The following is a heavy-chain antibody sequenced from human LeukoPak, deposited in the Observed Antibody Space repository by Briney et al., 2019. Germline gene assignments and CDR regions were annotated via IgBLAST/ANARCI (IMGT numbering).Heavy chain of an antibody. CDR2: IYHSGST. J-gene: IGHJ3*02. V-gene: IGHV4-4*02. Sequence: SETLSLTCAVSGGSISSSNWWSWVRQLPGKGLEWIGEIYHSGSTNYNPSLKSRVTISVDKSKNQFSLKLSSVTAADTAVYYCAREDVDTAMADGNDAFDIWGQGTMVIVSS. CDR3: AREDVDTAMADGNDAFDI. D-gene: IGHD5-18*01. CDR1: GGSISSSNW.